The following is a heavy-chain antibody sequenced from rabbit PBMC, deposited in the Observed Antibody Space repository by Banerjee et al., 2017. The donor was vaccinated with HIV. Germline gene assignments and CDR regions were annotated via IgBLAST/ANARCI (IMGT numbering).Heavy chain of an antibody. CDR3: ARGTSSSAYYSGSLNL. CDR1: GFSFTSGYY. D-gene: IGHD1-1*01. CDR2: IYTSSGST. V-gene: IGHV1S40*01. Sequence: QQLEEAGGGLVKPGASLTLTCTASGFSFTSGYYMCWVRQAPGKGLEWIACIYTSSGSTYYASWVNGRFSISKTSSTTVTLQMTSLTAADTATYFCARGTSSSAYYSGSLNLWGQGTLVTVS. J-gene: IGHJ4*01.